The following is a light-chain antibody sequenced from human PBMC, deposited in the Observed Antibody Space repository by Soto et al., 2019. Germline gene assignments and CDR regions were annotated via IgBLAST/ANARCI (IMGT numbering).Light chain of an antibody. J-gene: IGKJ3*01. V-gene: IGKV3-20*01. Sequence: EIVLTQSPGTLSLSPGERATLSCRASQSVSSSYLAWYQQKPGQAPRLLIYGASSRATGIPDRFSGSGSGTDFTLTIRRLEPEDFAVYSCQQYGRSPFTFGPGTKVDIK. CDR3: QQYGRSPFT. CDR2: GAS. CDR1: QSVSSSY.